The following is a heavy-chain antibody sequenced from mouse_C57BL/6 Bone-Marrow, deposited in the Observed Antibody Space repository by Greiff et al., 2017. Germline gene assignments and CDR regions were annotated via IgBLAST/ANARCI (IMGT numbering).Heavy chain of an antibody. CDR1: GYTFTSYW. J-gene: IGHJ2*01. CDR3: ARRDSNYEDY. CDR2: ISPGSGSP. Sequence: QVQLQQPGAELVKPGASVQMSCKASGYTFTSYWITWVKQRPGQGLEWIGDISPGSGSPNYNEKFKSKATLTVDTSSSTAYMQLSSLTSEDAAVYYCARRDSNYEDYWGQGTTLTVSA. D-gene: IGHD2-5*01. V-gene: IGHV1-55*01.